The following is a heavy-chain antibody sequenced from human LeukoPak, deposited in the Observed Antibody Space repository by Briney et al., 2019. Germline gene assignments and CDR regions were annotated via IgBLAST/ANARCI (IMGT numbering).Heavy chain of an antibody. V-gene: IGHV4-59*01. CDR2: IYYSGST. CDR3: ASSRGTPYCYYYGMDV. CDR1: GGSISSYY. Sequence: PSETLSLTCTVSGGSISSYYWSWIRQPPGKGLEWIGYIYYSGSTNYNPSLKSRVTISVDTSKNQFSLKLSSVTAADTAVYYCASSRGTPYCYYYGMDVWGKGTTVTVSS. J-gene: IGHJ6*04. D-gene: IGHD1-7*01.